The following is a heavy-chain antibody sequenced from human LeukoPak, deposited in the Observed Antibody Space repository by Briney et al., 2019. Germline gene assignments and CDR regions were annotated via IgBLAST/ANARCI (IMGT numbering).Heavy chain of an antibody. J-gene: IGHJ2*01. CDR3: ARDGDYYGSEWYFVL. CDR1: GGSISSYY. Sequence: SETLSLTCTVSGGSISSYYWSWIRQPPGKGLEWIGYIYYSGSTNYYPSLKSRVIISVDTSKTEFSLQLSSVTAADSAVYYCARDGDYYGSEWYFVLWGRGTLVTVSS. D-gene: IGHD3-10*01. CDR2: IYYSGST. V-gene: IGHV4-59*01.